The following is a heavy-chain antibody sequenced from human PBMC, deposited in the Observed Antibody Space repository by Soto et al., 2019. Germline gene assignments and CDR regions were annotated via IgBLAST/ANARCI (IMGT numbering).Heavy chain of an antibody. Sequence: GGSLRLSCAASGFTFSNAWMSWVRQAPGKGLEWVGRIKSKTDGGTTDYAAPVKGRFTISRDDSKNTLYLQMNSLKTEDTAVYYCTTESRGEYQLPPNSNFDYWGQGTLVTVSS. CDR1: GFTFSNAW. CDR2: IKSKTDGGTT. D-gene: IGHD2-2*01. J-gene: IGHJ4*02. CDR3: TTESRGEYQLPPNSNFDY. V-gene: IGHV3-15*01.